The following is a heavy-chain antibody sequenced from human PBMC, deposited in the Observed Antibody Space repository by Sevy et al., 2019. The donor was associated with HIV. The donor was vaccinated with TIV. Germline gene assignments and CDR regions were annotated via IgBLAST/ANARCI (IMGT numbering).Heavy chain of an antibody. D-gene: IGHD1-26*01. Sequence: GGSLRLSCAASGFTFSSYAMHWVRQAPGKGLEWVAVISYDGSNKYYADSVKGRFTISRDNSKNTLYLQMNSLRAEDTAVYYCAREWELLSHYGMDVWGQGTTVTVS. V-gene: IGHV3-30-3*01. CDR1: GFTFSSYA. J-gene: IGHJ6*02. CDR3: AREWELLSHYGMDV. CDR2: ISYDGSNK.